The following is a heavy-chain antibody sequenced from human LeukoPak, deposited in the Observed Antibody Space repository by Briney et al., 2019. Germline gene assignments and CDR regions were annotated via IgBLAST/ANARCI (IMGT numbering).Heavy chain of an antibody. CDR3: AKVRTVDTAMIDY. D-gene: IGHD5-18*01. J-gene: IGHJ4*02. CDR1: GFTFSSYG. Sequence: PGGSLRLSCAASGFTFSSYGMHWVRQAPGKGLEWVAFIRYDGSNKYYADSVKGRFTISRDNSKNTLYLQMNSLRAEDTAVYYCAKVRTVDTAMIDYWGQGTLVTVSS. V-gene: IGHV3-30*02. CDR2: IRYDGSNK.